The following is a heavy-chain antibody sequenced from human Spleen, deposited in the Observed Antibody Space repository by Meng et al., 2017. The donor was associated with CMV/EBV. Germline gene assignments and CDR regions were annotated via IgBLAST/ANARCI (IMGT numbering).Heavy chain of an antibody. Sequence: GGSLRLSCAASGFTFSGSAMHWVRQASGKGLEWVGRIRSKANSYATAYAASVKGMFTIPRDDSKNTAYLQMNSLKTEDTAVYYCARETHNEFWNGYLYYGMDVWGQGTAVTVSS. CDR1: GFTFSGSA. D-gene: IGHD3-3*01. J-gene: IGHJ6*02. CDR3: ARETHNEFWNGYLYYGMDV. CDR2: IRSKANSYAT. V-gene: IGHV3-73*01.